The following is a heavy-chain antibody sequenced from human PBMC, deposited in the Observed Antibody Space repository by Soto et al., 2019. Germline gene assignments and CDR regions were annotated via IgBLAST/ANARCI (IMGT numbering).Heavy chain of an antibody. V-gene: IGHV4-30-4*01. J-gene: IGHJ3*02. CDR3: ARDNGADYYDSSGNDAFDI. CDR1: GGSISSGDYY. CDR2: IYYSGST. D-gene: IGHD3-22*01. Sequence: PSETLSLTCTVSGGSISSGDYYWSWIRQPPGKCLEWIGDIYYSGSTYYNPSLKSRVTISVDTSKNQFSLKLSSVTAADTAVYYCARDNGADYYDSSGNDAFDIWGQGTMVTV.